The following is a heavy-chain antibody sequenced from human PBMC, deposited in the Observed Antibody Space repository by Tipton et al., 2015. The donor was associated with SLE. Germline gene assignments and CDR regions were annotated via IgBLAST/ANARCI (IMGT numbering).Heavy chain of an antibody. J-gene: IGHJ6*02. CDR3: ARDQDIVAAINPYYYYGMDV. V-gene: IGHV3-23*01. D-gene: IGHD5-12*01. Sequence: SLRLSCAASGFTFSSYAMSWVRQAPGKGLEWVSAISGSGGSTYYADSVKGRFTISRDNAKNTLYLQMNSLRAEDTAVYYCARDQDIVAAINPYYYYGMDVWGQGTTVTVSS. CDR2: ISGSGGST. CDR1: GFTFSSYA.